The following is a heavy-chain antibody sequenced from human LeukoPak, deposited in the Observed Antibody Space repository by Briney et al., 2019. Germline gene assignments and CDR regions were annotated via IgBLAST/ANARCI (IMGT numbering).Heavy chain of an antibody. J-gene: IGHJ4*02. CDR3: ARHSGSRPYYFDY. D-gene: IGHD1-26*01. CDR2: INPNSGGT. V-gene: IGHV1-2*02. Sequence: ASVKVSCKASGYTFTGYYMHWVRQAPGQGFEWMGWINPNSGGTNYAQKFQGRVTMTRDTSISTAYMELSRLRSDDTAVYYCARHSGSRPYYFDYWGQGTLVTVSS. CDR1: GYTFTGYY.